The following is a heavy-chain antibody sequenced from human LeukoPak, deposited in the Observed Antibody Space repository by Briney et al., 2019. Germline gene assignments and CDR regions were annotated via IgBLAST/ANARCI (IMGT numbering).Heavy chain of an antibody. CDR1: GFTFSNYG. D-gene: IGHD3/OR15-3a*01. CDR2: ISTSSSYI. CDR3: AKDWTGTKPFDL. V-gene: IGHV3-21*04. Sequence: PGGSLRLSCAASGFTFSNYGMNWARQAPGKGLEWVSSISTSSSYIYYADSVKGRFTISRDNSQNTLYLQMNSLRAEDTAVYYCAKDWTGTKPFDLWGRGTLVTVSS. J-gene: IGHJ2*01.